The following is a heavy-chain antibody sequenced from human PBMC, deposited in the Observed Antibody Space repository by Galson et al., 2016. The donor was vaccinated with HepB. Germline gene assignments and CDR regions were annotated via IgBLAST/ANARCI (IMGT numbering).Heavy chain of an antibody. J-gene: IGHJ4*02. CDR3: AHTTVTKGFDY. CDR1: GFSLSTAGVA. V-gene: IGHV2-5*02. CDR2: LYWDDDK. D-gene: IGHD4-17*01. Sequence: PALVKPTQTLTLTCTFSGFSLSTAGVAVGWVRQPPGKALEWLALLYWDDDKRYSPSLQTRLTLTKDTSKNQVVLTMTNMGPVDTATYYCAHTTVTKGFDYWGQGTLVTVSS.